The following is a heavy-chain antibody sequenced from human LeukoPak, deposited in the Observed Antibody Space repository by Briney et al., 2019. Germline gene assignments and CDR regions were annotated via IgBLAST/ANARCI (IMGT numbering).Heavy chain of an antibody. Sequence: GGSLRLSCAAFGFIVRSNHINWVRQAPGKGLEWVSITYSGDTTYYADSVKGRFIISRDDSKNTLSLQMNDLRVEDTAVYYCARERPDSRNLDSWGRGALVTVSS. CDR1: GFIVRSNH. D-gene: IGHD1-14*01. CDR2: TYSGDTT. J-gene: IGHJ4*02. CDR3: ARERPDSRNLDS. V-gene: IGHV3-66*01.